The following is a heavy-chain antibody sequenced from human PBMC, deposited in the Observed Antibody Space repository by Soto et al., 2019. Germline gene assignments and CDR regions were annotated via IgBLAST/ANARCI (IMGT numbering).Heavy chain of an antibody. J-gene: IGHJ1*01. Sequence: EVQLVESGGGLVKPGGSLRLSCAASGFTFSSYSMNWVRQAPGKGLEWVSSISSSSSYIYYADSVKGRFTISRDNAKNSLYLQMNSLRAEDTAVYYCARDGGWLRRNLPIYFQHWGQGTLVTVSS. V-gene: IGHV3-21*01. CDR1: GFTFSSYS. D-gene: IGHD3-16*01. CDR2: ISSSSSYI. CDR3: ARDGGWLRRNLPIYFQH.